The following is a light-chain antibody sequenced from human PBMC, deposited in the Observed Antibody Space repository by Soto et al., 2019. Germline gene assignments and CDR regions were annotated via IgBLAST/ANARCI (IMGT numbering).Light chain of an antibody. CDR1: SSNIGSNT. CDR3: AAWDDSLNVL. Sequence: QSVLTQPPSASGTPGQRVTISCSGSSSNIGSNTVNWYQQLPGTAPKLLIYRNNQRPSGVPDRFSGSKSGTSASLAISGLQSEDEADYYCAAWDDSLNVLFGTGTKVTVL. CDR2: RNN. J-gene: IGLJ1*01. V-gene: IGLV1-44*01.